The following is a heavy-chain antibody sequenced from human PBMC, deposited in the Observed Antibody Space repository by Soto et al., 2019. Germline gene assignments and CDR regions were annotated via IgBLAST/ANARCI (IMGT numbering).Heavy chain of an antibody. D-gene: IGHD7-27*01. Sequence: GGSLRLSCAASGFSFSISPMHWVRQAPGKGPEWVALISYDGTNKFYADSVRGRFTISRDNSKSTLYLQVDSLRPEDAAVYYCARDPKTSGGQHWAFNYFDSWGQGTLVTVSS. CDR2: ISYDGTNK. J-gene: IGHJ4*02. CDR3: ARDPKTSGGQHWAFNYFDS. V-gene: IGHV3-30-3*01. CDR1: GFSFSISP.